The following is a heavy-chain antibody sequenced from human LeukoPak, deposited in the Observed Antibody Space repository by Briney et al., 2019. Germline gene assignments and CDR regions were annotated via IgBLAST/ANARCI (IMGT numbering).Heavy chain of an antibody. CDR1: GDPISTYH. Sequence: SETLSLTCTVSGDPISTYHWSWLPQPPGKGLEWIGYRYYSGSTNYDPSLKSRVIISVDTSKNQFSLNLSSVTAADTAAYYCARDQGGYSSSLFFDSWGQGTLVTVSS. J-gene: IGHJ4*02. CDR3: ARDQGGYSSSLFFDS. V-gene: IGHV4-59*01. CDR2: RYYSGST. D-gene: IGHD6-6*01.